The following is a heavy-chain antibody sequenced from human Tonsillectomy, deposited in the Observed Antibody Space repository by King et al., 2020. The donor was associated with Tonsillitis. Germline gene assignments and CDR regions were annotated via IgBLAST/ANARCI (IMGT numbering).Heavy chain of an antibody. CDR1: GGSFSGYY. Sequence: QVQLQQWGAGLLKPSETLSLTCAVYGGSFSGYYWSWIRQPPGKGLEWIGEINHSGSTNYNPSLKSRVTISVDTSKNQFSLKLSSVTAADTAVYYCARGPRMVRGVPHFNYWGQGTLVTVSS. CDR3: ARGPRMVRGVPHFNY. V-gene: IGHV4-34*01. J-gene: IGHJ4*02. D-gene: IGHD3-10*01. CDR2: INHSGST.